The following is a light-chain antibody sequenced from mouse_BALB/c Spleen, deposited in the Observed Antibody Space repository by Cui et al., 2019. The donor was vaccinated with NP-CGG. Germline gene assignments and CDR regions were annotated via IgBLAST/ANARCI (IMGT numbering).Light chain of an antibody. Sequence: HAVVIQESELTTSPGETVTLTCRSSTGAVTTSNYANWVQEKPDHLFTGLIGGTNNRAPGVPARFSGSLIGDKAALAITGAQTDDEAIYFCALWYSNHWVFGGGTKLTVL. CDR3: ALWYSNHWV. V-gene: IGLV1*01. CDR1: TGAVTTSNY. J-gene: IGLJ1*01. CDR2: GTN.